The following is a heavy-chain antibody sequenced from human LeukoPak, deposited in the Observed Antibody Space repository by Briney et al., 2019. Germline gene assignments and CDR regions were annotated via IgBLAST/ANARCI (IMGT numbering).Heavy chain of an antibody. V-gene: IGHV3-7*01. Sequence: GGSLRLSCEVSGFTFTDYWMNWVRQAPGKGPEWVASIRQDGSGKTYVDSGKGRFSISRDNTKNSLSLQLNGLRAEDTAVYYCARDGTAAGLYFDLWGQGTLVTVSS. CDR3: ARDGTAAGLYFDL. D-gene: IGHD6-13*01. J-gene: IGHJ4*01. CDR2: IRQDGSGK. CDR1: GFTFTDYW.